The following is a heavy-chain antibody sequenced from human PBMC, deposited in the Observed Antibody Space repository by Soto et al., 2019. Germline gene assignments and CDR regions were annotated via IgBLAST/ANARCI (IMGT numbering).Heavy chain of an antibody. D-gene: IGHD5-12*01. V-gene: IGHV3-11*01. CDR2: LSRSGNTI. CDR3: ARSSGYYEADAFDM. CDR1: GFTFGDYE. J-gene: IGHJ3*02. Sequence: QVQLVESGGGLVQPGGSLRLSCAASGFTFGDYEMSWIRQAAGKGPEWVSVLSRSGNTIYYADSVKGRFSISRDNAENSLYLQMESLRFEDTSNYFCARSSGYYEADAFDMWGQGTMVTVSA.